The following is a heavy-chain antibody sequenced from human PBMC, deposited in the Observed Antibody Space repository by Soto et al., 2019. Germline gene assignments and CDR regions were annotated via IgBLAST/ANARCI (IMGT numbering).Heavy chain of an antibody. Sequence: SVNVSCKASGFIFTSSSVEWVRQARGQRLEWIGWITVGTGNTNYAQKFQERVTITRDMSTSTAYMELSNLRSEDTAVYYCAAGDSSGYYGGWGQGTQVTVSS. CDR3: AAGDSSGYYGG. V-gene: IGHV1-58*01. J-gene: IGHJ4*02. CDR1: GFIFTSSS. D-gene: IGHD3-22*01. CDR2: ITVGTGNT.